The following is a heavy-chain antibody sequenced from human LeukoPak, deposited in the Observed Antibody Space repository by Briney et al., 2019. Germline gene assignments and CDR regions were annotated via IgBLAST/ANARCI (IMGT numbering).Heavy chain of an antibody. D-gene: IGHD4-17*01. V-gene: IGHV5-51*01. J-gene: IGHJ2*01. CDR2: IYPGDSDT. Sequence: GESLKISCKGSGYSFTGYWIGWVRQMPGKGLEWMGIIYPGDSDTRYSPSFQGQVTISADKSISTAYLQWSSLKASDTAMYYCARPRYGDYNYWYFDLWGRGTLVTVSS. CDR3: ARPRYGDYNYWYFDL. CDR1: GYSFTGYW.